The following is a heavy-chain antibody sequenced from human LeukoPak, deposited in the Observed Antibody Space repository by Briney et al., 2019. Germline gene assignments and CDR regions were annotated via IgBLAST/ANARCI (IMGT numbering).Heavy chain of an antibody. CDR2: IIGGADST. V-gene: IGHV3-23*01. CDR1: GFTFSNSP. J-gene: IGHJ4*02. CDR3: AGRGGGRGFEY. Sequence: GGSLRLSCAASGFTFSNSPMSWARQAPGMGLEWVSSIIGGADSTYYADSVKGRFTISRDSSKNTLYLQMNSLTAEDTAVYYCAGRGGGRGFEYWGQGTLVTVSS. D-gene: IGHD3-10*01.